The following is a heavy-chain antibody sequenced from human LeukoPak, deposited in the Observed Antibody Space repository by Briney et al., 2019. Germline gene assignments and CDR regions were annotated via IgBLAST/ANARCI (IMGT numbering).Heavy chain of an antibody. V-gene: IGHV3-7*01. J-gene: IGHJ4*02. CDR3: AKVGSSIDFDY. Sequence: GGSLRLSCAASGFTFSRSWVTWVRQAPGKGLEWVASINQDGSEKYYVDSVKGRFTISRDNAKNSLSLQMNSLGAEDTAVYYCAKVGSSIDFDYWGQGTLVTVSS. CDR2: INQDGSEK. CDR1: GFTFSRSW. D-gene: IGHD2-2*01.